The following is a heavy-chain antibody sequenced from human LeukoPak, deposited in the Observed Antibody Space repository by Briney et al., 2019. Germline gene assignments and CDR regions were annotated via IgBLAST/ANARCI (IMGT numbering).Heavy chain of an antibody. V-gene: IGHV1-8*03. Sequence: GASVKVSCKASGYTFTSYDINWVRQATGQGLEWMGWMNPNSGNTGYAQKFQGRVTITRNTSISTAYMELSSLRSEDTAVYYCARGLDQLLNIRWYNWFDSWGQGTLVTVSS. CDR3: ARGLDQLLNIRWYNWFDS. CDR2: MNPNSGNT. D-gene: IGHD2-2*01. CDR1: GYTFTSYD. J-gene: IGHJ5*01.